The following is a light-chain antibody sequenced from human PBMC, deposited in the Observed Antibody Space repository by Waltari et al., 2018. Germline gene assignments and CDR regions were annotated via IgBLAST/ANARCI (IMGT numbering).Light chain of an antibody. J-gene: IGLJ3*02. Sequence: SHVLTQPPSVSVAPGQTAKITCAGNSVGSESVHWYQQKSGRAPEVVVYDDSARPSGIPERMSGAKSGNTATLTIARVEAGDEADYYCQLWDGITDHWVFGGGTKVTVL. CDR2: DDS. CDR1: SVGSES. CDR3: QLWDGITDHWV. V-gene: IGLV3-21*02.